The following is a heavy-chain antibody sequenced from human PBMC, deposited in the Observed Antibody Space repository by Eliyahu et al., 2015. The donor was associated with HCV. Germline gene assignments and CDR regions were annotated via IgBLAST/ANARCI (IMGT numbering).Heavy chain of an antibody. V-gene: IGHV4-59*01. Sequence: QVQLQESGPGLVKPSETLSLTCTVSGXSXPTYYWSWXRXXPGXGXEWIGXIHXSGNTNYNPTLKSRVTISVDTSKNQFSLNLTSVTAADTAVYYCASGGGGIAVAGTGGWFDPWGQGTLVTVSS. CDR3: ASGGGGIAVAGTGGWFDP. J-gene: IGHJ5*02. CDR1: GXSXPTYY. CDR2: IHXSGNT. D-gene: IGHD6-19*01.